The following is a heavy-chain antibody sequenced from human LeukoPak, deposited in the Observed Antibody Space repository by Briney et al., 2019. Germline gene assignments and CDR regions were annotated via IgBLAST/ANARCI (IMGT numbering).Heavy chain of an antibody. D-gene: IGHD3-22*01. V-gene: IGHV4-59*01. J-gene: IGHJ3*02. Sequence: SETLSLTCTVSGGSISSYYWSWIRQPPGKGLEWIGYIYYSGSTNYNPSLKSRVTISVDTPKNQFSLKLSSVTAADTAVYYCARVAGGIVVVSGAFDIWGQGTMVTVSS. CDR3: ARVAGGIVVVSGAFDI. CDR2: IYYSGST. CDR1: GGSISSYY.